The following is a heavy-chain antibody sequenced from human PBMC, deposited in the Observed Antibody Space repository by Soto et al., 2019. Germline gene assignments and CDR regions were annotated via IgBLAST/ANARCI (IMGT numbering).Heavy chain of an antibody. J-gene: IGHJ6*02. Sequence: PGGSLRLSCAASGFTFSSYAMHWVRQAPGKGLEWVAVISYDGSNKYYADSVKGRFTISRDNSKNTLYLQMNSLRAEDTAVYYCAREEDGYNYAKPEKSYYYYGMDVWGQGTTVTVSS. CDR2: ISYDGSNK. CDR1: GFTFSSYA. V-gene: IGHV3-30-3*01. D-gene: IGHD5-12*01. CDR3: AREEDGYNYAKPEKSYYYYGMDV.